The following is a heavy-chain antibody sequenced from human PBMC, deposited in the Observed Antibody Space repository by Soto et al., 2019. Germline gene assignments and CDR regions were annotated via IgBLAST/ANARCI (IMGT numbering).Heavy chain of an antibody. Sequence: GGSLRLSCAASGFTFDDYAMHWVRQAPGKGLEWVSGISWNSGSIGYADSVKGRFTISRDNAKNSLYLQMNSLRAEDTALYYCAKSYDFWSGYLDAFDIWGQGTMVTVSS. CDR1: GFTFDDYA. J-gene: IGHJ3*02. CDR2: ISWNSGSI. CDR3: AKSYDFWSGYLDAFDI. V-gene: IGHV3-9*01. D-gene: IGHD3-3*01.